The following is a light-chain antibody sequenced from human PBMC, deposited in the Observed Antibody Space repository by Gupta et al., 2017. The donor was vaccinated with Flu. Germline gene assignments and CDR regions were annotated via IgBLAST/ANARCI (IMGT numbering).Light chain of an antibody. Sequence: QSALTQPPSVSGSPRQSVTSSCTGTSSDVGNYNRVSWYQQSPGTAPKLMIYEVSNRPSGVADRFSGSKSGNTASLTISGLQAEDEADFYCSSYTTSSTYVFGTGTKVTVL. CDR1: SSDVGNYNR. J-gene: IGLJ1*01. V-gene: IGLV2-18*02. CDR3: SSYTTSSTYV. CDR2: EVS.